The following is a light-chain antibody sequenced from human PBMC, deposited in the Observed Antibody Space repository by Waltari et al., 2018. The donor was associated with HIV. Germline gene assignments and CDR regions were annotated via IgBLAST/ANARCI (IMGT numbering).Light chain of an antibody. CDR3: VTWADRSSGPVV. CDR2: RIN. CDR1: SPYTGCHH. J-gene: IGLJ2*01. V-gene: IGLV1-47*01. Sequence: QSVLPQPPSASGSPGQRLTISCSRCSPYTGCHHVHWYQPLPGTARHLLLYRINQRASVFPDRFSGSKSGTSASLAISGLRSEDEADYYCVTWADRSSGPVVFGGGTKVTVL.